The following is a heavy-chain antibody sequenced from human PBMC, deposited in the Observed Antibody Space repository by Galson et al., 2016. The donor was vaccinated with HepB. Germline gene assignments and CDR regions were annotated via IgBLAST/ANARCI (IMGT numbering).Heavy chain of an antibody. CDR2: IYDNGTT. CDR1: GGSISRSSYY. D-gene: IGHD3-22*01. Sequence: ETLSLTCTVSGGSISRSSYYYGWIRQPPGKGLKWIGSIYDNGTTYHNPSLKSRVTISVDMSKNQFSLRLSSVTAADTAVYYCAGPVVVMGQDDAFDFWGQGTMVTVSS. CDR3: AGPVVVMGQDDAFDF. J-gene: IGHJ3*01. V-gene: IGHV4-39*07.